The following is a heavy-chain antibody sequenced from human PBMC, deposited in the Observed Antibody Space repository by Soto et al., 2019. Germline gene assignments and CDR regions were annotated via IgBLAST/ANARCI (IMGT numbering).Heavy chain of an antibody. CDR3: VRRHGLTIDAYY. CDR1: GGSFTGYS. J-gene: IGHJ4*02. Sequence: PSETLSLTCAVYGGSFTGYSWTWIRQPPGKGLEWIGQINHSGSTIYNTSLRSRLTISIGSSNNQFSLELTSVTAADTAVYYCVRRHGLTIDAYYWGQGTLVTVSS. D-gene: IGHD3-10*01. V-gene: IGHV4-34*01. CDR2: INHSGST.